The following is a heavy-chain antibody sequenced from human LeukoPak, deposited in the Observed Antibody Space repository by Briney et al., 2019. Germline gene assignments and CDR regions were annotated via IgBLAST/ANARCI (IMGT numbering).Heavy chain of an antibody. Sequence: GGSLRLSCAASGFTFSSYAMHWVRQAPGKGLEWVAVISYDGSNKYYADSVKGRFTISRDNSKNTLYLQMNSLRAEDTAVYYCARFRGTFDIWGQGTMVTVPS. CDR1: GFTFSSYA. D-gene: IGHD3-16*01. J-gene: IGHJ3*02. CDR2: ISYDGSNK. V-gene: IGHV3-30-3*01. CDR3: ARFRGTFDI.